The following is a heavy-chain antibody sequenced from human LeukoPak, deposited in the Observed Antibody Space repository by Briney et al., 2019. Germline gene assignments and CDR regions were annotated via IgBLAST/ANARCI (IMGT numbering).Heavy chain of an antibody. J-gene: IGHJ4*02. CDR3: AVVNSGCVDY. Sequence: GGSLRLSCAASGFTFSSYAMHWVRQAPGKGLEWVAVISYDGSNKYYADSVKGRFTVSRDNSKNTLYLQMNSLRAEDTAVYYCAVVNSGCVDYWGQGTLVTVSS. CDR2: ISYDGSNK. CDR1: GFTFSSYA. D-gene: IGHD5-12*01. V-gene: IGHV3-30*04.